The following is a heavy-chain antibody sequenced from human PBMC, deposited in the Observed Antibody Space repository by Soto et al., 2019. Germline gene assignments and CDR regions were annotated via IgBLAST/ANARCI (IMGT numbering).Heavy chain of an antibody. J-gene: IGHJ3*02. Sequence: ASVKVSCKASGYTFTSYDINWVRQATGQGLEWMGWMNPNRGNTGYAQKFQGRVTMTRNTSISTASMELSSLRSEDTAVYYCASPITGTTAAFDIWGQGTMVTVSS. CDR1: GYTFTSYD. CDR2: MNPNRGNT. D-gene: IGHD1-7*01. V-gene: IGHV1-8*02. CDR3: ASPITGTTAAFDI.